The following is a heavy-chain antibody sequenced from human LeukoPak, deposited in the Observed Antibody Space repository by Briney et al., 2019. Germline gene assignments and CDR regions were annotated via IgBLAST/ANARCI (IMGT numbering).Heavy chain of an antibody. Sequence: PSETLSLTCTVSGGSISSYYWSWIRQPPGKGLEWIGYIYYTGSTSYNPSLKSRVTISVDTSENQFSLKLTSVTAADTAVYYCVREIHYTWDSHRFYMDVWGKGTTVTVPS. D-gene: IGHD3-3*01. J-gene: IGHJ6*03. V-gene: IGHV4-59*01. CDR3: VREIHYTWDSHRFYMDV. CDR2: IYYTGST. CDR1: GGSISSYY.